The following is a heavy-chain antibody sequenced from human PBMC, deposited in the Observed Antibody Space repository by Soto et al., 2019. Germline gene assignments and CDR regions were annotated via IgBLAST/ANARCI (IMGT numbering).Heavy chain of an antibody. CDR3: ARESEDLTSNFDY. CDR2: ISSNTNYI. CDR1: GFTFTRYS. V-gene: IGHV3-21*06. J-gene: IGHJ4*02. Sequence: EVQLVESGGGLVKPEGSLRLSCAASGFTFTRYSMNWVRQAPGKGLEWVSSISSNTNYIYYGDSMKGRFTISKDNAKNSLYLEINSLRAEDTAVYYCARESEDLTSNFDYWGQGTLVTVSS.